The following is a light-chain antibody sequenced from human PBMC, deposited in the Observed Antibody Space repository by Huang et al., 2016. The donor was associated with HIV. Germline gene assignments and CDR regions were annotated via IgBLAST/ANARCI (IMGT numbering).Light chain of an antibody. J-gene: IGKJ1*01. V-gene: IGKV2-28*01. CDR3: MQALQTRWT. Sequence: DIVMTQSPLSLPVTPGEPASISCRSSQSLLHSNGYNYLDWYLQKPGQSHKLLIYLGSNRASGVPDRFSGSGSGTDFTLKISRVEAEDVGVYYCMQALQTRWTFGQGTKVEIK. CDR1: QSLLHSNGYNY. CDR2: LGS.